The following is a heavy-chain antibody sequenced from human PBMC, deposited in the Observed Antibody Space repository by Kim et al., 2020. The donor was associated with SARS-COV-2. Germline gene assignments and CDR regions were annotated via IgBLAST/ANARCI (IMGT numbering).Heavy chain of an antibody. D-gene: IGHD3-22*01. J-gene: IGHJ4*02. CDR2: ISSSSSTI. CDR3: ARDHDSSGYYSPRFDY. Sequence: GGSLRLSCAASGFTFSSYSMNWVRQAPGKGLEWVSYISSSSSTIYYADSVKGRFTISRDNAKNSLYLQMNSLRDEDTAVYYCARDHDSSGYYSPRFDYWGQGTLVTVSS. V-gene: IGHV3-48*02. CDR1: GFTFSSYS.